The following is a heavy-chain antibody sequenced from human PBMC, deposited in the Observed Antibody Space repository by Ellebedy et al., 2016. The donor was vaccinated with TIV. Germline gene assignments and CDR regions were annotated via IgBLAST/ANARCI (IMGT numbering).Heavy chain of an antibody. CDR3: TRGGMIPNSGAFDY. Sequence: PGGSLRLSCAGSGFTFGSYVMHWVRQAPGKGLEYVSTISSNGGSTYYAKSVKGRFTISRDNSKNTLYLQMGSLRAEDMAVYYCTRGGMIPNSGAFDYWGQGTLVTVSS. D-gene: IGHD3-22*01. CDR1: GFTFGSYV. V-gene: IGHV3-64*01. J-gene: IGHJ4*02. CDR2: ISSNGGST.